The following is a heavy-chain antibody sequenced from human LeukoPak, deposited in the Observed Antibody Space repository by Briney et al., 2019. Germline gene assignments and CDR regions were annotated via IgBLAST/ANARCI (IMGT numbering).Heavy chain of an antibody. CDR1: GGSISGYY. D-gene: IGHD4-23*01. Sequence: SETLSLTCTVSGGSISGYYWSWIRQPPGKGLEWIGYIYYSGSTNYNPSLKSRVTISVDTSKNQFSLKLSSVTAADTAVYYCARGINSISGYFDYWGQGTLVTVSS. CDR2: IYYSGST. CDR3: ARGINSISGYFDY. V-gene: IGHV4-59*01. J-gene: IGHJ4*02.